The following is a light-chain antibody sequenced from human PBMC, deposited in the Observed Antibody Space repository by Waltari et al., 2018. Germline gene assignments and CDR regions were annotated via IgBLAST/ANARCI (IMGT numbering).Light chain of an antibody. CDR3: QQHYTLPPT. CDR1: QDISDY. V-gene: IGKV1-33*01. Sequence: DIQMTQSPSSLSASVGDRVTITCHASQDISDYLNWYQQKPGKAPKLLIFDASNVETGVPSRYSGSGSGTDFTFTISSLQPDDIATFFCQQHYTLPPTFGPGTRVDFK. CDR2: DAS. J-gene: IGKJ3*01.